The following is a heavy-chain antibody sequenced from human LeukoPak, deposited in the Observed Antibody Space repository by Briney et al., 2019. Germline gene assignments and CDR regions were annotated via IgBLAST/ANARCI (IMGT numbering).Heavy chain of an antibody. CDR3: ARDPPRGYGWDV. J-gene: IGHJ6*02. CDR1: GGSISNSNW. V-gene: IGHV4-4*02. CDR2: IYPSGST. Sequence: SETLSLTCTVSGGSISNSNWWSWVRQTPGKGLEWIGEIYPSGSTNYNPSLKSRVTISVDKSKNQYSLNLSSVTAADTAVYYCARDPPRGYGWDVWGPGITVTVS.